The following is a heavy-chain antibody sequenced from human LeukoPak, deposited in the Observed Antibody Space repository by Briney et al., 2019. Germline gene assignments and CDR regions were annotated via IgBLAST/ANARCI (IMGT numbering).Heavy chain of an antibody. Sequence: SETLSLTCTVSGGPISSYYWSWIRQPPGKGLEWIGYVYYSGTTNCNPSLKNRVSLSVDTSKNQFSLKLTAVTAAETAIYYCARGYSNAFDFDFWGQGSLVTVSS. V-gene: IGHV4-59*01. CDR1: GGPISSYY. J-gene: IGHJ4*02. D-gene: IGHD6-13*01. CDR2: VYYSGTT. CDR3: ARGYSNAFDFDF.